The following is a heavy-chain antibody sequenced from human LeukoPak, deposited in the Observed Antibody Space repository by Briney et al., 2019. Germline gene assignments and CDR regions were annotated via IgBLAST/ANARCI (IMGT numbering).Heavy chain of an antibody. V-gene: IGHV3-53*01. CDR2: IYSGGST. CDR3: ARVGDCGGDCDAFDI. CDR1: GFTVSSNY. Sequence: PGGSLRLSCAASGFTVSSNYMSWVRQAPGKGLEWVSVIYSGGSTYYADSVKGRFTISRDNSKNTLYLQMNSLRAEDTAVYYCARVGDCGGDCDAFDIWGQGTMVTVSS. J-gene: IGHJ3*02. D-gene: IGHD2-21*02.